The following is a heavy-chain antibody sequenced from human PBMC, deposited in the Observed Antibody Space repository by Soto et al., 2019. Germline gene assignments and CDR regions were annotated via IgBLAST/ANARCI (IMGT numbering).Heavy chain of an antibody. D-gene: IGHD2-21*02. CDR2: IYWDDDK. CDR1: GLSLSTTGVG. J-gene: IGHJ6*02. CDR3: VQSRCGGDCLQSYSSHSYYGLDV. V-gene: IGHV2-5*02. Sequence: QITLKESGPTLVKPTQTLTLTCTFSGLSLSTTGVGVGWIRQPPGKALEWLALIYWDDDKRYSPSLKSRPTITKDTSKKQVVLTMTNMDPVDTATYYCVQSRCGGDCLQSYSSHSYYGLDVWGQGTTVTVSS.